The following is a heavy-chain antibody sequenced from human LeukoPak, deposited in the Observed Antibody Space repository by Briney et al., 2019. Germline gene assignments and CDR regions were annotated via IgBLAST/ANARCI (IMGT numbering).Heavy chain of an antibody. CDR1: GFTFDDYT. J-gene: IGHJ3*02. CDR3: AKPSTIFGVVHDAFDI. V-gene: IGHV3-43*01. D-gene: IGHD3-3*01. Sequence: GGSLRLSCAASGFTFDDYTMHWVRQAPGKGLEGVSLISWDGGSTYYADSVKGRFTISRDNSKNSLYLQMNSLRTEDTALYYCAKPSTIFGVVHDAFDIWGQGTMVTVSS. CDR2: ISWDGGST.